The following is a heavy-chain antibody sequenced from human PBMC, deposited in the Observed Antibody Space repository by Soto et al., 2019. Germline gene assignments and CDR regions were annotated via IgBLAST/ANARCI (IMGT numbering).Heavy chain of an antibody. CDR1: GYTFTTYS. CDR2: INADNGNT. V-gene: IGHV1-3*01. CDR3: ARDFSGGTFTFDY. Sequence: QVQLVQSGAEVKKPGASVKVSCRASGYTFTTYSYHWVRQAPGQRLEWMGWINADNGNTKYSQNFQGRVTITKDTSASTVYMELSSLRSEDTAVYYCARDFSGGTFTFDYWGQGTLVTVSS. D-gene: IGHD2-15*01. J-gene: IGHJ4*02.